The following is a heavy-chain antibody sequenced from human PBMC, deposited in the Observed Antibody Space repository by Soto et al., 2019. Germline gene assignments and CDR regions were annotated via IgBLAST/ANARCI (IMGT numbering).Heavy chain of an antibody. CDR1: GFTFSSYA. CDR3: ANLGLGVPAAISDYYYYGMDV. Sequence: VQLLESGGGLVQPGGSLRLSCAASGFTFSSYAMSWVRQAPGKGLEWVSAISGSGGSTYYADSVKGRFTISRDNSKNTLYLQMNSLRAEDTAVYYCANLGLGVPAAISDYYYYGMDVWGQGTTVTVSS. D-gene: IGHD2-2*01. CDR2: ISGSGGST. V-gene: IGHV3-23*01. J-gene: IGHJ6*02.